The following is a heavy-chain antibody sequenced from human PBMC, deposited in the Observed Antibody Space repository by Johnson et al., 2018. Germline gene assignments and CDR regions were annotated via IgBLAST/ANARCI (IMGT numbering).Heavy chain of an antibody. J-gene: IGHJ6*03. Sequence: VQLVESGGGVVQPGRSLRLSCAASGFTFSSFGMHWVRQAPGKGLQWVAVISYDGSNKYYADSVKGRFTISRDNSKNTLYLQMNSLRAEDTAVYYCAKVVSYYYDMDVWGKGTTVTVSS. V-gene: IGHV3-30*18. CDR2: ISYDGSNK. CDR3: AKVVSYYYDMDV. CDR1: GFTFSSFG.